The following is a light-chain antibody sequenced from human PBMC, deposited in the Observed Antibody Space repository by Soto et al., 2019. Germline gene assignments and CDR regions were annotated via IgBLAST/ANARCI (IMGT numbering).Light chain of an antibody. J-gene: IGKJ5*01. CDR3: MQALQSPVT. CDR2: LAS. CDR1: QSLLHTDGYYY. V-gene: IGKV2-28*01. Sequence: DIVMTQSPLSLPVTPGEPASISCRSSQSLLHTDGYYYLDWYLQKSGQSPQLLISLASNRASGVPDRFSGSGSGTDFTLKISRVEAEDVGVYYSMQALQSPVTFGQGTRLDIK.